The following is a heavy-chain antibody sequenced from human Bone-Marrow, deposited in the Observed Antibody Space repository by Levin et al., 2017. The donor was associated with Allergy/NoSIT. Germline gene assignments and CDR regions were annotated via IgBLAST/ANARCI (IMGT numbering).Heavy chain of an antibody. V-gene: IGHV3-30-3*01. D-gene: IGHD2-2*01. CDR1: GFTFSSYA. J-gene: IGHJ5*02. Sequence: GGSLRLSCAASGFTFSSYAMHWVRQAPGKGLEWVAVISYDGSNKYYADSVKGRFTISRDNSKNTLYLQMNSLRAEDTAVYYCARDGGSSGDIVVVPAAMRSNWFDPWGQGTLVTVSS. CDR2: ISYDGSNK. CDR3: ARDGGSSGDIVVVPAAMRSNWFDP.